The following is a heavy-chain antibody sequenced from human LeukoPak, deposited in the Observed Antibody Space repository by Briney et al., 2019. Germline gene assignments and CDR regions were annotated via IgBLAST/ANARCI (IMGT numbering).Heavy chain of an antibody. CDR2: IWYDGSNK. CDR3: ARDSYGDYELGSDY. Sequence: PGGSLRLSCAASGFTFSSYSMNWVRQAPGKGLEWVAVIWYDGSNKYYADSVKGRFTISRDNSKNTLYLQMNSLRAEDTAVYYCARDSYGDYELGSDYWGQGTLVTVSS. D-gene: IGHD4-17*01. CDR1: GFTFSSYS. V-gene: IGHV3-33*08. J-gene: IGHJ4*02.